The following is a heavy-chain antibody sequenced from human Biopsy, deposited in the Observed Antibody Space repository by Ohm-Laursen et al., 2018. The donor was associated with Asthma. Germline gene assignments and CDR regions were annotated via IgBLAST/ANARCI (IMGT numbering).Heavy chain of an antibody. J-gene: IGHJ6*02. V-gene: IGHV3-30*03. CDR1: GFTFSTYG. CDR3: ARAGESDLVGGLDV. Sequence: SLRLSCSASGFTFSTYGMHWVRQAPGKGLEWVAFTAWDGINSYYADSVKGRFTISRDNSRNTLYLQKNSLRADDTAVYYCARAGESDLVGGLDVWGQGTTVIVSS. CDR2: TAWDGINS. D-gene: IGHD2-21*01.